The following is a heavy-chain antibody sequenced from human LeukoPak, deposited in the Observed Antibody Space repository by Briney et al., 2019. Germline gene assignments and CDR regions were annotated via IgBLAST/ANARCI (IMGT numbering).Heavy chain of an antibody. J-gene: IGHJ4*02. D-gene: IGHD4-17*01. V-gene: IGHV3-7*02. CDR1: GFIFRNYW. CDR2: INHDGGDK. CDR3: AITGGPTVTAFDL. Sequence: AGSLRLYCVASGFIFRNYWMSWVRQAPGKGLEWVANINHDGGDKNYVDSVKGRFTISRDNAKSSLYLQMNSLRVEDTAVYYCAITGGPTVTAFDLWGQGILVTVSS.